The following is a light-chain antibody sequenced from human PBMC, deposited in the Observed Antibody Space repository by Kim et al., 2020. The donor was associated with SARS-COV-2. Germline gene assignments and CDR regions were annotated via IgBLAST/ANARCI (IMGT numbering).Light chain of an antibody. CDR2: GDN. J-gene: IGLJ2*01. Sequence: GQTVTISCSGSNSNIGSNTVRWYRHLPGTAPQLLIYGDNQRPSGVPARFSGSKSGTSASLAISGLQSEDEADYYCTAWDDNLNGVLFGGGTQLTVL. CDR3: TAWDDNLNGVL. CDR1: NSNIGSNT. V-gene: IGLV1-44*01.